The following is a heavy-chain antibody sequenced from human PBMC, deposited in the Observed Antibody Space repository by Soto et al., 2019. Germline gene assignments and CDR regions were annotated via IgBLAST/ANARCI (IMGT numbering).Heavy chain of an antibody. Sequence: GGSLRLSCAASGFTVSSNYMSWVRQAPGKGLEWVSVIYSGGSTYYADSVKGRFTISRDNSKNTLYLQMNSLRAEDTAVYYCARGLYYDFWSGYGLAPVIDDYWGQGTLVTVSS. J-gene: IGHJ4*02. V-gene: IGHV3-66*01. CDR2: IYSGGST. D-gene: IGHD3-3*01. CDR3: ARGLYYDFWSGYGLAPVIDDY. CDR1: GFTVSSNY.